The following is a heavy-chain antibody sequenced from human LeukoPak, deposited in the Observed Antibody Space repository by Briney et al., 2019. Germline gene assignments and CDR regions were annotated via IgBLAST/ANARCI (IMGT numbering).Heavy chain of an antibody. CDR2: ISSSGSTI. D-gene: IGHD3-16*02. CDR3: ARLSRVSGH. CDR1: GFTFSSYE. J-gene: IGHJ4*02. Sequence: PGGSLRLSCAASGFTFSSYEMNWVRQAPGKGLEWVSYISSSGSTIYYADSVKGRFTISRDNAKNSLYLQTNSLRAEDTAVYYCARLSRVSGHWGQGTLVTVSA. V-gene: IGHV3-48*03.